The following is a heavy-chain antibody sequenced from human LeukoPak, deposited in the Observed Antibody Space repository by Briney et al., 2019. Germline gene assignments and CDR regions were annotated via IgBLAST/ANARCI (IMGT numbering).Heavy chain of an antibody. J-gene: IGHJ4*02. D-gene: IGHD3-22*01. V-gene: IGHV4-4*07. Sequence: SETLSLTCSVSAGSIRNYFWSWIRQPAGKGLEWIGRIYTSGSTDYNPYLRSRVTMSVDTSRNQFSLKLTSMTAADTAVYYCARESKSYDGSGFYHDYWGQGTLVAVSS. CDR1: AGSIRNYF. CDR3: ARESKSYDGSGFYHDY. CDR2: IYTSGST.